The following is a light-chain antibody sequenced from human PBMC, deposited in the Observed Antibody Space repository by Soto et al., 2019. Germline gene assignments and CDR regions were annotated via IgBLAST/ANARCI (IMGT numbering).Light chain of an antibody. Sequence: EVVLTQSPGTLSLSPEERATLSCRASHSVSSRYLPCYHHKPGQAPRPLISGASARATGFPDRFSGSGSGTDFTLTISRLEPEDFAVYYCQQYGNSRWTFGQGTKV. CDR2: GAS. J-gene: IGKJ1*01. V-gene: IGKV3-20*01. CDR3: QQYGNSRWT. CDR1: HSVSSRY.